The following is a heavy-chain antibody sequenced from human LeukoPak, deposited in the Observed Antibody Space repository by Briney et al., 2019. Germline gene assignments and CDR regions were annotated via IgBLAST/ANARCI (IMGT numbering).Heavy chain of an antibody. J-gene: IGHJ2*01. Sequence: GGSLRLSCAASGFTVSTNYMSWVRQAPGKGLEWVAISYTGGDAYYAGSVQGRFTISRDNSKNMMYLQMNSLGAEDTAVYYCARVVVLPGAAPRGRYFDLWGRGTLVTVSS. V-gene: IGHV3-53*01. CDR1: GFTVSTNY. D-gene: IGHD2-21*01. CDR3: ARVVVLPGAAPRGRYFDL. CDR2: SYTGGDA.